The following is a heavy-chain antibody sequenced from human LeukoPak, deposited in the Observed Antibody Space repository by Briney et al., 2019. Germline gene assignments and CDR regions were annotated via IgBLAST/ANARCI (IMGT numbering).Heavy chain of an antibody. V-gene: IGHV4-59*01. D-gene: IGHD4-17*01. J-gene: IGHJ4*02. Sequence: SETLSLTCTVSGGSISGSYWSWIRQPPGKGLEWIAYMHNSGSTNYNPSLKSRVTISIDTSKNQFSLKLSSLTAADTAIYYCARGIESCGDYGYWGQGILVTVSS. CDR3: ARGIESCGDYGY. CDR2: MHNSGST. CDR1: GGSISGSY.